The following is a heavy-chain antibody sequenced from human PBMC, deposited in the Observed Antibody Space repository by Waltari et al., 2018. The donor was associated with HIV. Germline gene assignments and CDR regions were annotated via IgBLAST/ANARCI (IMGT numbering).Heavy chain of an antibody. Sequence: EVQLVESGGGLVQPGGSLRLSCAASGFIFGSYRVNWFRQAAGEGLEWVSYSSRSGNTKYYADYVKGRFTIFRDNAKNSLYLQMNSLRDEDTAVYYCARDPEWLVEGGDYWGQGTLVTVSS. D-gene: IGHD6-19*01. CDR2: SSRSGNTK. V-gene: IGHV3-48*02. CDR3: ARDPEWLVEGGDY. CDR1: GFIFGSYR. J-gene: IGHJ4*02.